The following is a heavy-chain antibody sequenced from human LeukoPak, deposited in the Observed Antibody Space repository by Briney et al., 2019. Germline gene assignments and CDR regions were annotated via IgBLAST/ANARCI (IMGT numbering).Heavy chain of an antibody. V-gene: IGHV3-48*02. CDR1: GFIFSSFR. J-gene: IGHJ4*02. CDR2: ISSSGGTI. Sequence: GGSLRLSCAASGFIFSSFRMNWVRQAPGKGLEWVSYISSSGGTIYYTDSVKGRFTISRDNARNSLDLQMNSLRDEDTAAYYCARESGGRYSFGPWFFDLWGQGTLVTVSS. CDR3: ARESGGRYSFGPWFFDL. D-gene: IGHD5-18*01.